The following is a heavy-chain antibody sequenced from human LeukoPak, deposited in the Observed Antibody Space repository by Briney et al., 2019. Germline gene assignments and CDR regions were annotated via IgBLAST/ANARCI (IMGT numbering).Heavy chain of an antibody. Sequence: GESLKISCKGSGYSFITYWIGWVRQMPGKGLERMGIIYPGDSDTRYSPSFQGQVTISADKSINTAYLQWSSLKASDTAMYYCARLYSSGSYRALDYWGQGTLVTVAS. CDR3: ARLYSSGSYRALDY. V-gene: IGHV5-51*01. CDR2: IYPGDSDT. J-gene: IGHJ4*02. CDR1: GYSFITYW. D-gene: IGHD3-22*01.